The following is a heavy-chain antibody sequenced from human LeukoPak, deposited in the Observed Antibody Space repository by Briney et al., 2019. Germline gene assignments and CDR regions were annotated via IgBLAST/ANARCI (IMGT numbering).Heavy chain of an antibody. CDR1: GFTFSSYA. D-gene: IGHD1-7*01. CDR2: ISGSGCST. J-gene: IGHJ4*02. V-gene: IGHV3-23*01. CDR3: AKVWGSKYNWNYGDY. Sequence: GSLRLSCAASGFTFSSYAMSWVRQAPGKGLEWVSAISGSGCSTYYADSVKGRFTISRDNSKNTLYLQMNSLRAEDTAVYYCAKVWGSKYNWNYGDYWGQGTLVTVSS.